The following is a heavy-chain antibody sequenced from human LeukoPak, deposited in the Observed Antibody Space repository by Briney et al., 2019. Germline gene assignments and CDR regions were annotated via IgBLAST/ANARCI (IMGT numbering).Heavy chain of an antibody. CDR2: ISSSGSTI. V-gene: IGHV3-11*01. D-gene: IGHD3-3*01. CDR1: GFTFSDYY. J-gene: IGHJ6*03. Sequence: GGSLRLSCAASGFTFSDYYMSWIRQAPGKGLEWVSYISSSGSTIYYAASVKGRFTISRDNAKNSLYLQMSSLKTEDTAVYYCTSDPPTIFGVVYYYYYYMDVWGKGTTVTVSS. CDR3: TSDPPTIFGVVYYYYYYMDV.